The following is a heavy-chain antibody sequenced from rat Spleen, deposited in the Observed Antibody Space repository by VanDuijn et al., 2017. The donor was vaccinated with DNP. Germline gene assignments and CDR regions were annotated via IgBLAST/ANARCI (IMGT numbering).Heavy chain of an antibody. V-gene: IGHV4-2*01. J-gene: IGHJ2*01. CDR1: GFNFNDYW. CDR3: AKGPNYGGYSDYFDY. CDR2: LNKDSSTI. D-gene: IGHD1-11*01. Sequence: EVKLVESGGGLVQPGRSLKLSCAASGFNFNDYWMGWVRQAPGKGLEWIGDLNKDSSTINYTPSLKDKFTISRDNAQNTLYLQMRKLGSEETAIYCCAKGPNYGGYSDYFDYWGQGVMVTVSS.